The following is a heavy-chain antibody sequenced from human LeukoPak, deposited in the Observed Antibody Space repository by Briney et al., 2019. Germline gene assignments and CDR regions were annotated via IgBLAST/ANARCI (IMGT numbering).Heavy chain of an antibody. V-gene: IGHV4-4*07. J-gene: IGHJ5*02. Sequence: SETLSLTCTVSGGSISSYYWSWIRQPAGKGLEWIGRIYTSGSTNYNPSLKSRVTMSVDTSKNQFSLKLSSVTAADTAVYYCAREGAYCSGTSCYNWFDPWGQGTLVTVSS. CDR2: IYTSGST. D-gene: IGHD2-2*01. CDR1: GGSISSYY. CDR3: AREGAYCSGTSCYNWFDP.